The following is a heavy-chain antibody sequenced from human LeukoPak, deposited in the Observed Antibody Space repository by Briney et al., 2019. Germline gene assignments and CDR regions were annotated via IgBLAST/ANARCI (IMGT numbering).Heavy chain of an antibody. J-gene: IGHJ4*02. CDR2: ISTGSSTK. D-gene: IGHD3-22*01. Sequence: GGSLRLSCLTSGFTLSTNAMSWVRQAPGRGLEWISYISTGSSTKYYADSVKGRFTISRDNARNSLYLQMNSLRDEDTAVYYCARGVYYDSSGLIWGQGTLVTVSS. CDR1: GFTLSTNA. V-gene: IGHV3-48*02. CDR3: ARGVYYDSSGLI.